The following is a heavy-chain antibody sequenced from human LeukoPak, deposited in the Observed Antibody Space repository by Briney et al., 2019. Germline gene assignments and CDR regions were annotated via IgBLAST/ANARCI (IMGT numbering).Heavy chain of an antibody. CDR3: ARGGEVADPQPYYFDY. J-gene: IGHJ4*02. CDR1: GGSISSYY. D-gene: IGHD6-19*01. CDR2: TYYSGST. Sequence: SETLSLTCTVSGGSISSYYWSWIRQPPGKGLEWIGDTYYSGSTNYNPSLKSRVTISVDTSKNQFSLKLSSVTAADTAVYYCARGGEVADPQPYYFDYWGQGTLVTVSS. V-gene: IGHV4-59*01.